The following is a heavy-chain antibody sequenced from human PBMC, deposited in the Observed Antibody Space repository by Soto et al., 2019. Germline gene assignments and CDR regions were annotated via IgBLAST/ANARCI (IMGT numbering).Heavy chain of an antibody. CDR2: IYYRGSP. CDR1: GGSISSSSYY. CDR3: TRINGYFDL. D-gene: IGHD3-16*01. Sequence: QLQLQESGPGLVKPSETLSLTCTVSGGSISSSSYYWGSIRQPPGKGLKWIGSIYYRGSPYYNPSLKSRVSISVDTSTYQFSRMLSSVTGADTAVYYCTRINGYFDLWGRGTLVSVSS. V-gene: IGHV4-39*01. J-gene: IGHJ2*01.